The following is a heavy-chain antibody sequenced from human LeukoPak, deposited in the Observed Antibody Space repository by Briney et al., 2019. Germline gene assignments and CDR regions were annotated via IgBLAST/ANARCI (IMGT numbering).Heavy chain of an antibody. D-gene: IGHD3-22*01. CDR3: AKVSGGITMIVVVKPYYFDY. Sequence: GGSLRLSCAASGFTFSSYAMSWVRQAPGKGVEWVSAISGSGGSTYYADSVKGRFTISRDNSKNTLYLQMNSLRAEDTAVYYCAKVSGGITMIVVVKPYYFDYWGQGTLVTVSS. V-gene: IGHV3-23*01. J-gene: IGHJ4*02. CDR2: ISGSGGST. CDR1: GFTFSSYA.